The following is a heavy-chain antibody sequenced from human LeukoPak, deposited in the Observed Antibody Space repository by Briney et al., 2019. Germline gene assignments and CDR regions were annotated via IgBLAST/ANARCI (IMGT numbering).Heavy chain of an antibody. CDR1: GYTFASYG. J-gene: IGHJ4*02. V-gene: IGHV1-18*01. Sequence: VASVKVSCKASGYTFASYGITWVRQAPGQGLEWMGWIGAYSGNTNYAQKFQGRVTMTTDTSTDTAYMSLRSLRSDDTAVYYCARDSAVAGSFDCWGQGTLVTVSS. D-gene: IGHD6-19*01. CDR2: IGAYSGNT. CDR3: ARDSAVAGSFDC.